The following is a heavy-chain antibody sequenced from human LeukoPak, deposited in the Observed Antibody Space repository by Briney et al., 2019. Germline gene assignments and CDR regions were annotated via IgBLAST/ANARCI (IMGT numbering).Heavy chain of an antibody. Sequence: GGFLRLSCAASGFTFSSFGMHWVRQAPGKGLEWVAFISYGGSNDYYADSVKGRFTISRDNSKNTLYLQMNSLRAEDTAVYYCGSGNYLVYWGQGTLVTVSS. CDR1: GFTFSSFG. CDR3: GSGNYLVY. D-gene: IGHD1-26*01. V-gene: IGHV3-30*03. J-gene: IGHJ4*02. CDR2: ISYGGSND.